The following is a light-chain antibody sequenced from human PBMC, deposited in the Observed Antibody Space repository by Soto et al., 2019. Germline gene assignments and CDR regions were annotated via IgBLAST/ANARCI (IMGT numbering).Light chain of an antibody. CDR3: SSHTSSSTLFV. CDR1: SSDVGGYNY. V-gene: IGLV2-14*01. CDR2: EVS. Sequence: QSALTQPASVSGSPGQSITISCTGTSSDVGGYNYVSWYQQHPGKAPKLMIYEVSNRPSGVSNRFSGSKSGNTASLTISGLQADDEADYYCSSHTSSSTLFVFGTGTKLTGL. J-gene: IGLJ1*01.